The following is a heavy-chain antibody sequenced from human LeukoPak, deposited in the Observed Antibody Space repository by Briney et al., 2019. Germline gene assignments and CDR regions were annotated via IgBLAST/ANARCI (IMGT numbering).Heavy chain of an antibody. V-gene: IGHV4-4*02. Sequence: SETLSLTCAVSGGSISSNNWWGWVRQPPGKGLEWIGEIYHSGSPNYNPSLKSRVAISVDTSKNQFSLKLSSVTAADTAVYYCARTGLEQQLVQTTYYYYYGMDVWGQGTTVTVSS. CDR2: IYHSGSP. J-gene: IGHJ6*02. D-gene: IGHD6-13*01. CDR3: ARTGLEQQLVQTTYYYYYGMDV. CDR1: GGSISSNNW.